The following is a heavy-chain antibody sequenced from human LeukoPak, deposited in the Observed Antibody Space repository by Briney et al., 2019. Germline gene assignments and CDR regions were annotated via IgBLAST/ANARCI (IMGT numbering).Heavy chain of an antibody. V-gene: IGHV4-59*01. CDR2: IYYSGST. CDR3: ARDNGREATTFDY. CDR1: GGSISSYY. Sequence: SETLSLTCTVSGGSISSYYWSWIRQPPGKGLERIGYIYYSGSTNYNPSLKSRVTISVDTSKNQFSLKLSSVTAADTAVYYCARDNGREATTFDYWGQGTLVTVSS. D-gene: IGHD5-12*01. J-gene: IGHJ4*02.